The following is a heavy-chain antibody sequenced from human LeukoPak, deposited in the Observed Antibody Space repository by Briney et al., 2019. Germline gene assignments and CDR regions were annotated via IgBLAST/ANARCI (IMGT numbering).Heavy chain of an antibody. V-gene: IGHV1-69*06. CDR3: ARGLRYFDWLLPCYFDY. CDR1: GGTFSSYA. D-gene: IGHD3-9*01. Sequence: GASVKVSCKASGGTFSSYAISWVRQAPGQGLEWMGGIIPIFGTANYAQKFQGRVTITADKSTSTAYMELSSLRSDDTAVYYCARGLRYFDWLLPCYFDYWGQGTLVTVSS. CDR2: IIPIFGTA. J-gene: IGHJ4*02.